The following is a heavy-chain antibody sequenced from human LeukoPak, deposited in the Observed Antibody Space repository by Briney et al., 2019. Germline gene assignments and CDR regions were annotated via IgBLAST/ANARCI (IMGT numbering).Heavy chain of an antibody. Sequence: PGGSLRLSCAASGFTFSSYAMSWVRQAPGKGLEWVSAISGSGGSTYYADSVKGRFTISRDNSKNTLYLQMNSLRAEDTAVYYCAKTDTSSTYYYYYMDVWGKGTTVTVSS. CDR1: GFTFSSYA. V-gene: IGHV3-23*01. J-gene: IGHJ6*03. CDR2: ISGSGGST. D-gene: IGHD2-2*01. CDR3: AKTDTSSTYYYYYMDV.